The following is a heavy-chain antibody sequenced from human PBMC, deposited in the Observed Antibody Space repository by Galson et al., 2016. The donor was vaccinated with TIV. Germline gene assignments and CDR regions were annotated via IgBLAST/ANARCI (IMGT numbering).Heavy chain of an antibody. CDR2: ISYAGSNN. J-gene: IGHJ6*02. Sequence: SLRLSCAASGFTFSGYAMHWVRQAPGKGLEWVAVISYAGSNNFYADSVKGRFTVSRDNSRNTLYLQMNSLRAEDTAVYYCVRDGVLPTYCFISTCYPGVYGMDVWGQGPT. CDR1: GFTFSGYA. V-gene: IGHV3-30-3*01. D-gene: IGHD2-15*01. CDR3: VRDGVLPTYCFISTCYPGVYGMDV.